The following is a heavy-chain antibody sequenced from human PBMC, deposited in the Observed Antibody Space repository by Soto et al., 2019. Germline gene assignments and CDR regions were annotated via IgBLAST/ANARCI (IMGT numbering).Heavy chain of an antibody. Sequence: TLSVTCSVWNGYFADFYRSRISERQGKGLEWIGEINHSGSTNYNPSLQSRVTISVDTPKTQFSLKLSPLTAADTAVYYCARGSVDTVDSSGFYQYWGQGTRLTV. J-gene: IGHJ4*02. D-gene: IGHD3-22*01. CDR3: ARGSVDTVDSSGFYQY. CDR1: NGYFADFY. V-gene: IGHV4-34*01. CDR2: INHSGST.